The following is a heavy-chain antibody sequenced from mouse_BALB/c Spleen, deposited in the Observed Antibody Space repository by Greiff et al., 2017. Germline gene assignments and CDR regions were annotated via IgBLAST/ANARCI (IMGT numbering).Heavy chain of an antibody. D-gene: IGHD1-1*01. CDR3: ARRCTTVVGDAMDY. Sequence: EVQGVESGGGLVQPGGSRKLSCAASGFTFSDYGMAWVRQAPGKGPEWVAFISNLAYSIYYADTVTGRFTISRENAKNTLYLEMSSLRSEDTAMYYCARRCTTVVGDAMDYWGQGTSVTVSS. CDR2: ISNLAYSI. J-gene: IGHJ4*01. CDR1: GFTFSDYG. V-gene: IGHV5-15*02.